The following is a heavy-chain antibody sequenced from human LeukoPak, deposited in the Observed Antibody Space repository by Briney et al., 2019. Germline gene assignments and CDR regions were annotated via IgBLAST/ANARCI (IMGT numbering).Heavy chain of an antibody. CDR3: AKDIARGYGDYVPGH. D-gene: IGHD4-17*01. CDR1: GFIFDDYA. Sequence: GGSLRLSCAASGFIFDDYAMQWVRQAPGKGLEWVSVISWDGSRRYYADSVKGRFTISRDNGKNSLYLQMNSLRPEDTALYYRAKDIARGYGDYVPGHWGQGTLVTVSS. V-gene: IGHV3-43D*03. CDR2: ISWDGSRR. J-gene: IGHJ4*02.